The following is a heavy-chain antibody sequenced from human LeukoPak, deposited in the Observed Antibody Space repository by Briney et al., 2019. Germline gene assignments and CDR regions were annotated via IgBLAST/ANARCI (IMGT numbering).Heavy chain of an antibody. V-gene: IGHV3-11*01. J-gene: IGHJ5*02. CDR2: ISSSGSTI. CDR3: ARVYYDSSGYYP. Sequence: GGSLRLSCVGSGFSFSNYWMSWIRQAPGKGLEWVSYISSSGSTIYYADSVKGRFTISRDNAKNSLYLQMNSLRAEDTAVYYCARVYYDSSGYYPWGQGTLVTVSS. D-gene: IGHD3-22*01. CDR1: GFSFSNYW.